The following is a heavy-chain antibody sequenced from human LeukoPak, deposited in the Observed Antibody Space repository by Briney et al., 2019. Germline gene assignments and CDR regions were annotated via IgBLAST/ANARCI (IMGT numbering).Heavy chain of an antibody. V-gene: IGHV3-7*01. CDR3: AKDHEGRIPEY. J-gene: IGHJ4*02. CDR1: GFTFSSYS. D-gene: IGHD2-21*01. Sequence: PGGSLRLSCAASGFTFSSYSMNWVRQAPGKGLEWVANIKQDGSEKYYADSVKGRLTVSRDNSKRTVYLQMNSLRAEDTAVYYCAKDHEGRIPEYWGQGTLVTVSS. CDR2: IKQDGSEK.